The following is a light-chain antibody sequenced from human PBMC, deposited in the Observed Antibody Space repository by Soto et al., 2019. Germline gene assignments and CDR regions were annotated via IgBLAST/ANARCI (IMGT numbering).Light chain of an antibody. V-gene: IGKV3-20*01. CDR2: DAS. J-gene: IGKJ5*01. Sequence: IVLTQSPGTLSLSPGERATLSCRASQSVSSSYLGWYQQRPGQAPRLLIYDASSRATGIPDRFRGSGSGTDFTLTISRLEPEDFAVYYCQRYGSTPITFGQGTRLEIK. CDR3: QRYGSTPIT. CDR1: QSVSSSY.